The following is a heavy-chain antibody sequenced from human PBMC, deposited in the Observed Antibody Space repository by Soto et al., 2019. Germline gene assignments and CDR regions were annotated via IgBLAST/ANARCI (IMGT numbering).Heavy chain of an antibody. J-gene: IGHJ4*02. CDR1: GFTFSSYA. CDR3: AKMSDFWSGSPTYHFDY. D-gene: IGHD3-3*01. Sequence: PGGSLRLSCAASGFTFSSYAMSWVRQAPGKGLEWVSTISGSGSSTYYADSVKGRFTTSRDNSKKTLYVQMNSPRAEDTAVYYCAKMSDFWSGSPTYHFDYWGQGTQVTVSS. CDR2: ISGSGSST. V-gene: IGHV3-23*01.